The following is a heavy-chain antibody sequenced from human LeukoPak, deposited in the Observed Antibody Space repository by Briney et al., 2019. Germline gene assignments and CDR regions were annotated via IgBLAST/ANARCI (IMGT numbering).Heavy chain of an antibody. CDR3: ARRRGFGEAMRYFDY. CDR2: IYHSGST. J-gene: IGHJ4*02. CDR1: GGSISSSNW. D-gene: IGHD3-10*01. Sequence: PSGTLSLTCAVSGGSISSSNWWSWVRQPPGKGLEWIGEIYHSGSTNYNPSLKSRVTISVDKSKNQFSLKLSSVTAADTAVYYCARRRGFGEAMRYFDYWGQGILVTVSS. V-gene: IGHV4-4*02.